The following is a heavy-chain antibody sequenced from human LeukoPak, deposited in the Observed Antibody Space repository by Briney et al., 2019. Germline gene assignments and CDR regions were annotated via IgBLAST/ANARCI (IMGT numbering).Heavy chain of an antibody. CDR1: GFTFDDYA. Sequence: PGGSLRLSCAASGFTFDDYAMHWVRQAPGKGLEWVSLISGGGSSRDYANSVKGRFTISRDNSRNSLCLQMDSLRAEDTALYYCAKDLGYYGSASARDAFDIWGQGTMVIVSS. J-gene: IGHJ3*02. V-gene: IGHV3-43*02. CDR3: AKDLGYYGSASARDAFDI. D-gene: IGHD3-10*01. CDR2: ISGGGSSR.